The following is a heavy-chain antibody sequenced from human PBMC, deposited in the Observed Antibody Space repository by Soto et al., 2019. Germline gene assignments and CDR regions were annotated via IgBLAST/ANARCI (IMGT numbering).Heavy chain of an antibody. J-gene: IGHJ4*02. CDR3: ARHSLATQPGDY. V-gene: IGHV5-51*01. D-gene: IGHD5-12*01. Sequence: GESLKISCKASGYSFSTYWIAWVRQRPGKGLDWMGIIYPGDSDTRYSPAFQCQVTISVDNSIDTAYLEWTTLRASDSALYYCARHSLATQPGDYWGQGTRVTVS. CDR2: IYPGDSDT. CDR1: GYSFSTYW.